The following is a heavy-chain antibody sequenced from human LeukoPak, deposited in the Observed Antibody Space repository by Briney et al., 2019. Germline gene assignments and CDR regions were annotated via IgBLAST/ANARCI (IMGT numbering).Heavy chain of an antibody. CDR2: ISTSSRYI. V-gene: IGHV3-21*01. Sequence: AGGSLRLSCAASGFTFPDAWVHWVRQAPEKGLEWVSSISTSSRYIYYRDSVKGRFTISRDDAKNSLYLQMNSLRVEDTAVYYCARADCSGSTCYLRRSWFDPWGQGTLVTVSS. CDR3: ARADCSGSTCYLRRSWFDP. D-gene: IGHD2-2*01. CDR1: GFTFPDAW. J-gene: IGHJ5*02.